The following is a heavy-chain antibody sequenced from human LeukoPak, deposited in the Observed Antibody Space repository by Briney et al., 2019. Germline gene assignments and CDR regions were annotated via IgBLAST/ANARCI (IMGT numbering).Heavy chain of an antibody. CDR1: GFTFSSYG. V-gene: IGHV3-30*02. CDR3: AKQFLWFGELSHFDY. Sequence: GGSLRLSCAASGFTFSSYGMHWVRQAPGKGLEWVAFIRSDGNYKYYADSVKGRFTISRDNSKNTLYVQMNSLRAEDMAVYYCAKQFLWFGELSHFDYWGQGTLVTVSS. J-gene: IGHJ4*02. D-gene: IGHD3-10*01. CDR2: IRSDGNYK.